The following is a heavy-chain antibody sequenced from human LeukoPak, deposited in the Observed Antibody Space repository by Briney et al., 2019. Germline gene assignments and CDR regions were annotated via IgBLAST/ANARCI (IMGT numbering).Heavy chain of an antibody. CDR3: ARGRTQYYYGSGSYLVFDY. Sequence: ASVKVSCKASGYTFTGYYMHWVRQAPGQGLEWMGWINPNSGGTNYAQKFQGRVTMTRDTSISTAYMELSRLRSDDTAVYYCARGRTQYYYGSGSYLVFDYWGQGTLVTVSS. CDR2: INPNSGGT. D-gene: IGHD3-10*01. CDR1: GYTFTGYY. V-gene: IGHV1-2*02. J-gene: IGHJ4*02.